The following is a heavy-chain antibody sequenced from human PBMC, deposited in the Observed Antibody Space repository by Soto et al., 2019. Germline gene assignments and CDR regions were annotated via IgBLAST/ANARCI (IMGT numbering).Heavy chain of an antibody. CDR3: ARGEDDYPPSSFDY. V-gene: IGHV4-30-2*01. D-gene: IGHD4-17*01. CDR2: IYHSGST. J-gene: IGHJ4*02. Sequence: QLQLQESGSGLVKPSQTLSLTCAVSGGSISSGGYSWSWIRQPPGKGLEWIGYIYHSGSTYYNPSLKRRVTISVDRSKNQFSLKLSSVTAADTAVYYCARGEDDYPPSSFDYWGQGTLVTVSS. CDR1: GGSISSGGYS.